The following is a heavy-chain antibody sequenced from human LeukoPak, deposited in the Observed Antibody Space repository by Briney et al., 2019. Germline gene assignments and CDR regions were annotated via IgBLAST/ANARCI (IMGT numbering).Heavy chain of an antibody. V-gene: IGHV1-2*06. CDR1: GYTFTDYY. CDR3: ARGAGFGELFTLTHLYYFDN. CDR2: INPNSGGT. J-gene: IGHJ4*02. Sequence: ASVKVSCKVSGYTFTDYYIHWVRQAPGQGLEWMGRINPNSGGTNYAQKFQGRVTVTRDTSISTAYMELSSLRSDDTAVYYCARGAGFGELFTLTHLYYFDNWGQGTLVTVSS. D-gene: IGHD3-10*01.